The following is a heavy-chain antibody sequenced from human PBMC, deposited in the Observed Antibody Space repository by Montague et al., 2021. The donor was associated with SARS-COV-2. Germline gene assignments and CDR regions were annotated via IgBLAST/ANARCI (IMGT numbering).Heavy chain of an antibody. CDR2: MYYSGST. V-gene: IGHV4-59*13. CDR1: GGSISSYY. CDR3: ARDFDD. Sequence: SETLSLTCTVSGGSISSYYWCWFLQPPGKELVWIGYMYYSGSTNYNPSLKRRATLSVDTSNNQFSLKLSSVTAADTAVYYCARDFDDWGQGTLVTVSS. J-gene: IGHJ4*02.